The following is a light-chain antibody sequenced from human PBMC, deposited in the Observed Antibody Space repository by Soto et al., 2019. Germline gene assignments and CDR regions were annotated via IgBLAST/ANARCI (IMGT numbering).Light chain of an antibody. CDR3: QQYNSYSYT. Sequence: DIQMTQSPSTLSASVGDRVTLTCRASQTISTWLAWYQQKPGKAPKLLIYGASRLQTGVPSTFGGSGSGTEFTLTISSLQPDDVATYYCQQYNSYSYTFGQGTKLEIK. CDR2: GAS. CDR1: QTISTW. J-gene: IGKJ2*01. V-gene: IGKV1-5*01.